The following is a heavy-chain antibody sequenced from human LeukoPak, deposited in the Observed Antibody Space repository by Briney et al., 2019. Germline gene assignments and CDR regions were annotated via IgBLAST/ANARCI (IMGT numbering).Heavy chain of an antibody. CDR3: ARGVLQDY. J-gene: IGHJ4*02. D-gene: IGHD2/OR15-2a*01. CDR1: GFTFSSYW. CDR2: INSDGSST. Sequence: GGSLRLSCAASGFTFSSYWMHWVRQAPGKGLLWVSRINSDGSSTSYADSVKGRFTISRDNAKNTLYLQMNSLRAEDTAVYYCARGVLQDYWGQGTLVTVSS. V-gene: IGHV3-74*01.